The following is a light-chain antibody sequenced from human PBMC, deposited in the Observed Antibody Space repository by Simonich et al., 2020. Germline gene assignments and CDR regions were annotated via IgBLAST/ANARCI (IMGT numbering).Light chain of an antibody. CDR2: DVS. Sequence: QSALTQPASVSGSPGQSITISCTGTSSDVGGYNYVSWYQQHPDKAPKLMIYDVSKPPSGVSNRFSGSKPGNTASLTISGLQAEDEADYYCSSYTSSSTVVFGGGTKLTVL. CDR1: SSDVGGYNY. J-gene: IGLJ2*01. CDR3: SSYTSSSTVV. V-gene: IGLV2-14*01.